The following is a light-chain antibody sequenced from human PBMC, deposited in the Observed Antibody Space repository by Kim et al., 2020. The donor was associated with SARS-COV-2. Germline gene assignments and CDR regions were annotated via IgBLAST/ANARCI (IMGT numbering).Light chain of an antibody. J-gene: IGLJ3*02. CDR1: NIGRKH. Sequence: PGQTAKISCGGENIGRKHVHWYQQKSGQAPVLVVEYDTNRPSGIPERVAGSNSYTTATLTISGVEAGDEDDYHCQVWDSRSDHVVFGGGTQLTVL. CDR2: YDT. V-gene: IGLV3-21*02. CDR3: QVWDSRSDHVV.